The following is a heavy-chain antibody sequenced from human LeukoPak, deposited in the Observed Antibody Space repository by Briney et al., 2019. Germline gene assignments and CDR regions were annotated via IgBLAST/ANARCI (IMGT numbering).Heavy chain of an antibody. CDR1: GGSISSGDYY. V-gene: IGHV4-30-4*08. D-gene: IGHD6-13*01. CDR3: ARDSSSSWSAWYFDY. J-gene: IGHJ4*02. Sequence: SQXLSLTCTVPGGSISSGDYYWSWIRQPPGTGLEWIGYIYYSGSTYYTPSLKSRVTISVDTSKNQFSLKLSSVTAADTAVYYCARDSSSSWSAWYFDYWGQGTLVTVSS. CDR2: IYYSGST.